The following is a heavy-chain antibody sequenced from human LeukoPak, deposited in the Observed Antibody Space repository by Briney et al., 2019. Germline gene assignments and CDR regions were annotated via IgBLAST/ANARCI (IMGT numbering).Heavy chain of an antibody. V-gene: IGHV3-48*01. CDR2: ISSSSSTI. D-gene: IGHD3-22*01. Sequence: PGGSLRLSCAASGFTFSSYSMNWVRQAPGKGLEWVSYISSSSSTIYYADSVKGRFTISRDNAKNSLYLQMNSLRAEDTAVYYCAADSGYYDSSGYAFDIWAKGQWSPSLQ. CDR3: AADSGYYDSSGYAFDI. J-gene: IGHJ3*02. CDR1: GFTFSSYS.